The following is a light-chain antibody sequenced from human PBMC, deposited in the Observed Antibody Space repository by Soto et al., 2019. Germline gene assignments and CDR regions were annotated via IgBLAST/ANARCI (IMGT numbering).Light chain of an antibody. CDR2: KTS. CDR3: QQYDNYPLT. Sequence: DIQMTQSPSTLSASVGDRVTITCRASQSISSWLACYQHKPGKAPNLLSYKTSSLESGVPSRFSGSGSGTEFTLTVSSLQPDDFATYYCQQYDNYPLTFGGGTKVEIK. CDR1: QSISSW. J-gene: IGKJ4*01. V-gene: IGKV1-5*03.